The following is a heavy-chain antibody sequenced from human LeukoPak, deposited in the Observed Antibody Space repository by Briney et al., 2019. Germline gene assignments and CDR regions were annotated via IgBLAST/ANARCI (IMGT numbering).Heavy chain of an antibody. CDR2: ISGSGGST. Sequence: GGSLRLSCAASGFTFSSYGMSWVRQAPGKGLEWVSAISGSGGSTCYADSVKGRFTISRDNSKNTLYLQMNSLRAEDTAVYYCAKGTARLSSGWPYYFDYWGQGTLVTVSS. J-gene: IGHJ4*02. V-gene: IGHV3-23*01. CDR3: AKGTARLSSGWPYYFDY. D-gene: IGHD6-19*01. CDR1: GFTFSSYG.